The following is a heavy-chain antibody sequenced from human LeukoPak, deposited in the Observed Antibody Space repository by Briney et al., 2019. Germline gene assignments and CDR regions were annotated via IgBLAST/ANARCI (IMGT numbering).Heavy chain of an antibody. V-gene: IGHV4-59*01. CDR2: IYDSGST. CDR1: GGPISSYY. Sequence: SETLSLTCTVSGGPISSYYWTWIRQPPGKGLEWLRDIYDSGSTRYNTSLERRVTISVDTSKNQFSLKLSSVTAADTAVYYCAKGGSTNFYYGDVWGQGTTVTVSS. CDR3: AKGGSTNFYYGDV. D-gene: IGHD2/OR15-2a*01. J-gene: IGHJ6*02.